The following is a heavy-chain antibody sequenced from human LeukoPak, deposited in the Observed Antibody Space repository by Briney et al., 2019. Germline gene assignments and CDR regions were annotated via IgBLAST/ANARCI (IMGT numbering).Heavy chain of an antibody. CDR1: GFTFSSYG. D-gene: IGHD5-12*01. Sequence: PGGSLRLSCAASGFTFSSYGMHWVRQAPGKGLEWVAVISYDGSNKYYADSVKGRFTISRDNSKNTLYLQMNSLRAEDTAVYYCAKDPKRYSGYESYYFDHWGQGTLVTVSS. CDR2: ISYDGSNK. V-gene: IGHV3-30*18. J-gene: IGHJ4*02. CDR3: AKDPKRYSGYESYYFDH.